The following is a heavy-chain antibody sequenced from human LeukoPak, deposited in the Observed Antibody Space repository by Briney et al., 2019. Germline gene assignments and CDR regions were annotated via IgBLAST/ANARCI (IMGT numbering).Heavy chain of an antibody. CDR1: GFTFSSYG. J-gene: IGHJ4*02. CDR2: LGYDGSNK. V-gene: IGHV3-30*02. Sequence: GGSLRLSCVASGFTFSSYGMHCVRQTPGKGLEWVAFLGYDGSNKYYADSLKGRFTISRENSKNTLYLLMNRLRADDTAVYYCAKDRSGEWLIFDYWGQGTLVTVSS. D-gene: IGHD3-3*01. CDR3: AKDRSGEWLIFDY.